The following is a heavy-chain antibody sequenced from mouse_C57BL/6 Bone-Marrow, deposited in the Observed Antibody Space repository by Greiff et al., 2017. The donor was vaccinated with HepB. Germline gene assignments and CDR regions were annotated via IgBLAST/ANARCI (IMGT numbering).Heavy chain of an antibody. D-gene: IGHD2-3*01. CDR2: IWSGGST. V-gene: IGHV2-2*01. CDR1: GFSLTSYG. CDR3: ARKGWLLGYAMDY. J-gene: IGHJ4*01. Sequence: VKLMESGPGLVQPSQSLSITCTVSGFSLTSYGVHWVRQSPGKGLKWLGVIWSGGSTDYNAAFISRLSISKDNSKSQVFLKMNSLHADDTAIYYCARKGWLLGYAMDYWGQGTSVTVSS.